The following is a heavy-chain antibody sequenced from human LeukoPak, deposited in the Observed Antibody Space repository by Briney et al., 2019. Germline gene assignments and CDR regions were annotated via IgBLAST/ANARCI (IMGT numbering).Heavy chain of an antibody. Sequence: SETLSLTCAVYGGSFSGYYWSWIRQPPGKGLEWIGEINHSGSTNYNPSLKSRVTISVDTSKNQFSLKLSSVTAADTAVYYCARGLRNPYYYYGMGVWGQGTTVTVSS. CDR2: INHSGST. CDR3: ARGLRNPYYYYGMGV. D-gene: IGHD1-14*01. V-gene: IGHV4-34*01. J-gene: IGHJ6*02. CDR1: GGSFSGYY.